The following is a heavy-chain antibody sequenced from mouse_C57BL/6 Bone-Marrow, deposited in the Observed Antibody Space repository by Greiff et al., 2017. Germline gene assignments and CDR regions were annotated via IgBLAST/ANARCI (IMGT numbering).Heavy chain of an antibody. J-gene: IGHJ2*01. V-gene: IGHV14-4*01. Sequence: VQLKQSGAELVRPGASVKLSCTASGFNIKDAYMHWVKQRPEQGLEWIGWIDPENGDTEYASKFQGKATITADTSSNTAYLQLSSLTSEDTAVYYCTTSFITTVVVDYWGQGTTLTVSS. D-gene: IGHD1-1*01. CDR2: IDPENGDT. CDR1: GFNIKDAY. CDR3: TTSFITTVVVDY.